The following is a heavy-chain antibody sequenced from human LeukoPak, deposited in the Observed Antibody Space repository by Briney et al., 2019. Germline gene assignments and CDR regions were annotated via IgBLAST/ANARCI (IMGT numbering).Heavy chain of an antibody. J-gene: IGHJ4*02. CDR2: ISTYNENT. V-gene: IGHV1-18*01. D-gene: IGHD3-16*02. Sequence: ASVKVSCKTSGYSFTSRGISWVRQAPGQGLEWMGWISTYNENTDLTQKFQGRVTMTTDESASTAYMELRILRSDDTAMYYCARDIVGDGDLDYWGQGTLVTVSS. CDR1: GYSFTSRG. CDR3: ARDIVGDGDLDY.